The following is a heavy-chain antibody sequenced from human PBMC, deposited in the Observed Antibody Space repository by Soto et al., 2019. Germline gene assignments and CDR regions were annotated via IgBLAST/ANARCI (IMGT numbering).Heavy chain of an antibody. CDR1: GFTFSSYW. CDR2: INQDGSEK. Sequence: EVRLVESGGGLVQPGGSLTLSCAASGFTFSSYWMTWVRQAPGKGLEWVANINQDGSEKYYMDSMKGRFTISRDNAKNLLRLQLNSLGAEATAVYYCARDRGRPDLRDTQYYDSIDLDYGMDVWGQGTTVTVSS. CDR3: ARDRGRPDLRDTQYYDSIDLDYGMDV. V-gene: IGHV3-7*01. D-gene: IGHD3-22*01. J-gene: IGHJ6*02.